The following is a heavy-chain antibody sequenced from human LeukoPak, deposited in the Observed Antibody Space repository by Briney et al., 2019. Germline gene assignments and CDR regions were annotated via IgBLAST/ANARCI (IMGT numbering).Heavy chain of an antibody. CDR1: GGSISSYY. Sequence: PSETLSLTCTVSGGSISSYYWSWIRQRPGKGLEWIGYIYYSGSTNYNPSLKSRVTISVDTSKNQFSLKLSSVTAADTAVYYCARGVATVVSNWFDPWGQGTLVTVSS. CDR3: ARGVATVVSNWFDP. CDR2: IYYSGST. D-gene: IGHD4-23*01. J-gene: IGHJ5*02. V-gene: IGHV4-59*01.